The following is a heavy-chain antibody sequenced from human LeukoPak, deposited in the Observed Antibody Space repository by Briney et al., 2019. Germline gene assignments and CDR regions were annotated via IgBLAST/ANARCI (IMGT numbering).Heavy chain of an antibody. CDR3: ASSWFGASNWFDP. J-gene: IGHJ5*02. CDR1: GGSITSYY. Sequence: SETLSLTCTVSGGSITSYYWSWIRQPPGKGLEWIGEINHSGSTNYNPSLKSRVTISVDTSKNQFSLKLSSVTAADTAVYYCASSWFGASNWFDPWGQGTLVTVSS. CDR2: INHSGST. D-gene: IGHD3-10*01. V-gene: IGHV4-34*01.